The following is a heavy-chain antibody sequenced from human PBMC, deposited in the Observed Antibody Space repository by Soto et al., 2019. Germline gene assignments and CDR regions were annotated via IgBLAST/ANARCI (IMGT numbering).Heavy chain of an antibody. CDR2: ISHWSDYT. Sequence: QVHLVESGGGVVKPGGSLRLSCEAAGFTFSDYYMSWIRQAPGKGLAWISYISHWSDYTHFADSVEGRFTISRDNAKNSLFLQMDSLRVEDTGIYYCARTRNDYGDYYFDRWGQGTLVIVSS. CDR1: GFTFSDYY. J-gene: IGHJ4*02. D-gene: IGHD4-17*01. CDR3: ARTRNDYGDYYFDR. V-gene: IGHV3-11*05.